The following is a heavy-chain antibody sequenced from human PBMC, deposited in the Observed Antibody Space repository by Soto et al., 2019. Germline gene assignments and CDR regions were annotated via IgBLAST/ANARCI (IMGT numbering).Heavy chain of an antibody. J-gene: IGHJ4*02. V-gene: IGHV3-30*04. CDR3: ARVQRDFCGRECSSAN. CDR2: ISYDGTNK. Sequence: GGSLRLFCAASGFTFSSYAMHWVRQAPGKGLEWVAVISYDGTNKYYPDSVKGRFTISRDNPRNMLYLEMNSLSAEDTAMYYCARVQRDFCGRECSSANWGQGTQVTVSS. CDR1: GFTFSSYA. D-gene: IGHD2-21*01.